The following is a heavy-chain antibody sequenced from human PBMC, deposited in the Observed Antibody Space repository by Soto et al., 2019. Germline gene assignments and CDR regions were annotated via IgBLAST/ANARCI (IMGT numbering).Heavy chain of an antibody. V-gene: IGHV1-69*13. CDR2: IIPIFGTA. J-gene: IGHJ4*02. Sequence: SVKVSCKASGGTFSSYAISWVRQAPGQGLEWMGGIIPIFGTANYAQKFQGRVTITADESTSTAYMELSSLRSEDTAVYYCARDGDFWSVYSPRGGYTGFVYWGQGMLVTVSS. CDR3: ARDGDFWSVYSPRGGYTGFVY. CDR1: GGTFSSYA. D-gene: IGHD3-3*01.